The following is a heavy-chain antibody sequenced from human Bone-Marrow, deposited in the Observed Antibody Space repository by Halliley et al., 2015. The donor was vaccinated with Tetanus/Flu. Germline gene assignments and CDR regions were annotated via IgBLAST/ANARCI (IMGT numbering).Heavy chain of an antibody. J-gene: IGHJ4*02. CDR2: PYYSGST. D-gene: IGHD6-13*01. V-gene: IGHV4-30-4*01. CDR3: ARLGIWDYFDY. Sequence: KGLEWIGFPYYSGSTYYNPSLESRVTISVDTSKNQFSLKLSSVTAADTAVYYCARLGIWDYFDYWGQGTLVTVSS.